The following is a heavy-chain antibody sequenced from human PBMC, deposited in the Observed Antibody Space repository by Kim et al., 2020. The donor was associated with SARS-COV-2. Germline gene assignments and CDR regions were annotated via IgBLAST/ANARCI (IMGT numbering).Heavy chain of an antibody. CDR3: ARVLWTGYSADY. D-gene: IGHD3-3*01. Sequence: GGSLRLSCAASGFTFSNFSINWVRQAPGKGLEWISYISSSSKTIYYADSVRGRFTTSRDNAKNSLYLQMNSLRDEDTAVYYCARVLWTGYSADYWGQGTLVTVSS. CDR1: GFTFSNFS. J-gene: IGHJ4*02. CDR2: ISSSSKTI. V-gene: IGHV3-48*02.